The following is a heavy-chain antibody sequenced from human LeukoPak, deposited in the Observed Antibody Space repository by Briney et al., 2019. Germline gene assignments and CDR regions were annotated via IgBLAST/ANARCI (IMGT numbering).Heavy chain of an antibody. CDR3: ARAPSITGTTFFDY. J-gene: IGHJ4*02. CDR1: GYTFTSYG. V-gene: IGHV1-18*01. CDR2: ISAYNGNT. Sequence: ASVKVSCXASGYTFTSYGISWVRQAPRQGLEWMGWISAYNGNTNYAQKLQGRVTMTTDTSTSTAYMELRSLRPDDTAVYYCARAPSITGTTFFDYWGQGTLVTVSS. D-gene: IGHD1-7*01.